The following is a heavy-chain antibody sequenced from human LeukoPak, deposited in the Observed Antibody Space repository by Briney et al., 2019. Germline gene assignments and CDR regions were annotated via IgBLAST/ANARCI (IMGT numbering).Heavy chain of an antibody. CDR3: ARVSIDYGMDV. D-gene: IGHD5-24*01. CDR1: GFTFSSYE. J-gene: IGHJ6*02. Sequence: PGGSLRLSCAASGFTFSSYEMNWVRQAPGKGLQWVSYISSSGSTIYYTDSVKGRFTISRDNSKNTLYLQMNSLRAEDTAVYYCARVSIDYGMDVWGQGTTVTVSS. V-gene: IGHV3-48*03. CDR2: ISSSGSTI.